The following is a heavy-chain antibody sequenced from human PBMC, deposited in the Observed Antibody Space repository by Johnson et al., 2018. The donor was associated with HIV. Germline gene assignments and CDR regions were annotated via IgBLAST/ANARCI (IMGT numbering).Heavy chain of an antibody. V-gene: IGHV3-53*01. CDR1: GFTVSSNY. J-gene: IGHJ3*02. Sequence: MQLVESGGGLIQPGGSLRLSCAASGFTVSSNYMSWVRQAPGKGLEWVSVIYSGGSTYYPGSVTGRFTISRENAKNSLYLQMNSLRAGDTAVYYCARGIVGATDAFDIWGQGTMVTVSS. CDR3: ARGIVGATDAFDI. CDR2: IYSGGST. D-gene: IGHD1-26*01.